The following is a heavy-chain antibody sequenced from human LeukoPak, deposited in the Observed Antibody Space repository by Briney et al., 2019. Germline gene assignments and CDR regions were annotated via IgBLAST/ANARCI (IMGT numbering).Heavy chain of an antibody. Sequence: GGSLRLSCAASGFTFSSYAMSWVRQAPGKGLEWVSAISGSGGSTYYADSVKGRFTISRDNSKNTLYLQLNSLRAEDTAVYYCAKEGLMVYAASEIDYWGQGTLVTVSS. CDR3: AKEGLMVYAASEIDY. D-gene: IGHD2-8*01. CDR2: ISGSGGST. V-gene: IGHV3-23*01. CDR1: GFTFSSYA. J-gene: IGHJ4*02.